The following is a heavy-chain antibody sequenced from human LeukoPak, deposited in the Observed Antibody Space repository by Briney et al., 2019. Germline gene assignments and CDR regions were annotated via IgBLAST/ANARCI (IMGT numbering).Heavy chain of an antibody. CDR3: ARGRGSLTY. CDR2: FYDTRSP. Sequence: PSETLSLTCTVSGGSISLYYWSWVRQPPGKGLEWIGYFYDTRSPKYNPSLERRVTISIDMSRNQFSLNLTSVTAADTAVYYCARGRGSLTYWGQGTLATVSS. D-gene: IGHD3-10*01. J-gene: IGHJ4*02. V-gene: IGHV4-59*01. CDR1: GGSISLYY.